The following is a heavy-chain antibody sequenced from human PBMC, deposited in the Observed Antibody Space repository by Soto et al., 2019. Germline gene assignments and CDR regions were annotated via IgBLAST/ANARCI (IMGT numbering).Heavy chain of an antibody. Sequence: QLQLQESGPGLVKPSETLSLTCTVSGGSISSSSFYLGWIRQPPGKGLEWIGAVYYSGSTFYNPSLKSRVTISVDTSKNQFSLKLSSVTAADTAVYYCARWRSGGYCSGGSCYGDAFDMWGQGTMVTVSS. CDR3: ARWRSGGYCSGGSCYGDAFDM. CDR1: GGSISSSSFY. V-gene: IGHV4-39*01. D-gene: IGHD2-15*01. CDR2: VYYSGST. J-gene: IGHJ3*02.